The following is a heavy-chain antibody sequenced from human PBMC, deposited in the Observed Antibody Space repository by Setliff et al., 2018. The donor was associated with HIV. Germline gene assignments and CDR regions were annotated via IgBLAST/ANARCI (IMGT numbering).Heavy chain of an antibody. V-gene: IGHV3-7*03. CDR1: GFTFSTYW. D-gene: IGHD3-16*01. Sequence: PGGSLRLSCAASGFTFSTYWMSWFRQAPGKGLEWVANIKENGDEKYYVDSVKGRFTTSRDNAKNSLYLQMSSLRVEDTAVYLCANLWELGAWGQGTLVTVSS. CDR3: ANLWELGA. CDR2: IKENGDEK. J-gene: IGHJ5*02.